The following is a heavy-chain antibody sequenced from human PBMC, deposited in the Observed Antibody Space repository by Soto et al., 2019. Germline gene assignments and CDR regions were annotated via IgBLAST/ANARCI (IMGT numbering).Heavy chain of an antibody. CDR3: ARVPESQTMVRGEYFDY. CDR1: GYTFTSYG. V-gene: IGHV1-18*01. Sequence: QVQLVQSGAEVKKPGASVKVSCKASGYTFTSYGISWVRQAPGQGLEWMGWISAYNGNTNYAQKLQGRVTMTTDTSTSTAYMELRSLRSEDTAVYYCARVPESQTMVRGEYFDYWGQGTLVTVSS. D-gene: IGHD3-10*01. CDR2: ISAYNGNT. J-gene: IGHJ4*02.